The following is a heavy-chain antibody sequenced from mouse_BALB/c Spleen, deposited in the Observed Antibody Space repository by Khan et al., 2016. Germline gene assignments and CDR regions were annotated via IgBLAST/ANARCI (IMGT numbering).Heavy chain of an antibody. CDR1: GYTFTNYW. D-gene: IGHD2-10*02. CDR3: ARRYGNDARGRDY. CDR2: IYPGGDYI. V-gene: IGHV1-63*02. Sequence: QVQLQQSGAEVVRPGTSVKMSCKAAGYTFTNYWIDWIKQRPGHGLEWIGDIYPGGDYINYNEKFKDKATLTADTSSSPAYLHLSSLTSEDSAIYDCARRYGNDARGRDYWGQGTTLTVSA. J-gene: IGHJ2*01.